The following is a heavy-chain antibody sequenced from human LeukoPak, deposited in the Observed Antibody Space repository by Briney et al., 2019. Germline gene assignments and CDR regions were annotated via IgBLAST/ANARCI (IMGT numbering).Heavy chain of an antibody. V-gene: IGHV3-11*01. CDR2: ISGSGSDI. J-gene: IGHJ4*02. CDR3: SRGPRRLDY. Sequence: PGGSLRLSCAASGFTFSDYYMSWIRQAPGKGLESLSYISGSGSDISYADSVNGRFTVPRDNAKKSLYLQMNSLRPEDTAMYYCSRGPRRLDYWGQGTLVTVSS. CDR1: GFTFSDYY.